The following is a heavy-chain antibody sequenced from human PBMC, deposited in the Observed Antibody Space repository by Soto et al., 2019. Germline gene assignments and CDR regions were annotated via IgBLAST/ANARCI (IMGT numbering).Heavy chain of an antibody. V-gene: IGHV1-18*01. CDR3: ARVWLSGYCSSPSCQLYGMDV. CDR1: GYTFTSYG. J-gene: IGHJ6*02. D-gene: IGHD2-2*01. Sequence: ASVKVSCKASGYTFTSYGISWVRQAPGQGLKRMRWISAYNGNTDYAQKFQGRVTMTTDTSTSTAYMELRSLRSDDTAVYYCARVWLSGYCSSPSCQLYGMDVWGQGTTVTVSS. CDR2: ISAYNGNT.